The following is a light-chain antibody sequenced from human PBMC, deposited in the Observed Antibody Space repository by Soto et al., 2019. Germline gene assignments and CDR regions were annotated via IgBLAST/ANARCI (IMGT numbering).Light chain of an antibody. CDR1: QSVRSSY. Sequence: EIVLTQSPGPLSVSPGERATLSCRSSQSVRSSYLAWYQQKHGQAPRLLIYGASSRATGIPDRFSGSGSGTDFTLTISRLEPEDVAVYYCQQYGSSPQTFGQGTKVDIK. J-gene: IGKJ1*01. CDR3: QQYGSSPQT. CDR2: GAS. V-gene: IGKV3-20*01.